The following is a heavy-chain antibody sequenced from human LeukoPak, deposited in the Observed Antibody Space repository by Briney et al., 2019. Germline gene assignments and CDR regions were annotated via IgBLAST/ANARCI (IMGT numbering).Heavy chain of an antibody. D-gene: IGHD2-15*01. J-gene: IGHJ4*02. CDR1: GGSFSGYY. Sequence: PSETLSLTCAVYGGSFSGYYWSWIRQPPGKGLEWIGEINHSGSTNYNPSLKSRVTISVDTSKNQFSLKLSSVTAADTAVYYCARAGIVVVVAAIRGFDYWGQGTLVTVSS. V-gene: IGHV4-34*01. CDR2: INHSGST. CDR3: ARAGIVVVVAAIRGFDY.